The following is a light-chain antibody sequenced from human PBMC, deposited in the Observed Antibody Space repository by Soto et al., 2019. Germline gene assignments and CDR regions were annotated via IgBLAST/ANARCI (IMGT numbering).Light chain of an antibody. V-gene: IGKV1-39*01. CDR3: QQSYSTLWT. CDR1: QSITIY. J-gene: IGKJ1*01. Sequence: DIQMTQSNQSLSASLGDRLTITYLASQSITIYLNWYQQKPGEAPNLLIFGASTLQSGVPSRFSGSGSGTDFTLTISSLQPEDFATYYCQQSYSTLWTFGQGTKVDIK. CDR2: GAS.